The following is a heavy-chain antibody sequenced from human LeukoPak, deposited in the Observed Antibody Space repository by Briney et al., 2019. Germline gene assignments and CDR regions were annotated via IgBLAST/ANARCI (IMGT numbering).Heavy chain of an antibody. J-gene: IGHJ4*02. CDR2: MSNSGHT. V-gene: IGHV4-61*01. CDR3: ARVSAAGIGPDY. Sequence: PSETLSLTCTVSGGSVSSGNYYWSWIRQPPGKGLEWIGFMSNSGHTDSNASLKSRVTISVDTSKNQFSLKLNSVTAADTAVYYCARVSAAGIGPDYWGQGTLVTVSS. CDR1: GGSVSSGNYY. D-gene: IGHD6-13*01.